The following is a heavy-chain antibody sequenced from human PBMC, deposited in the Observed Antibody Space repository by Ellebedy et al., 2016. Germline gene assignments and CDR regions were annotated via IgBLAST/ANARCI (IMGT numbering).Heavy chain of an antibody. CDR3: ARDRRAGSSY. D-gene: IGHD3-10*01. J-gene: IGHJ4*02. CDR2: IYYSGST. Sequence: SETLSLXXAVYGGSFSSYYWGWIRQPPGKGLEWIGSIYYSGSTYYNPSLKCRVTISVDTSKNQFSLKLSSVTAADTAGYYCARDRRAGSSYWGQGTLVTVSS. CDR1: GGSFSSYY. V-gene: IGHV4-39*07.